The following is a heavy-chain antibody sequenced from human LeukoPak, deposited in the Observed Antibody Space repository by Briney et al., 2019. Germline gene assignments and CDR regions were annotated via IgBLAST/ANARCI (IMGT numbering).Heavy chain of an antibody. CDR2: ISSSSSYT. CDR3: ARDLSYYYGSGRGFVY. J-gene: IGHJ4*02. Sequence: GGSLRLSCAASGFTFSDYYMSWIRQAPGKGLEWVSYISSSSSYTNYADSVKGRFTISRDNAKDSLYLQMNSLRAEDTAVYYCARDLSYYYGSGRGFVYWGQGTLVTVSS. CDR1: GFTFSDYY. V-gene: IGHV3-11*06. D-gene: IGHD3-10*01.